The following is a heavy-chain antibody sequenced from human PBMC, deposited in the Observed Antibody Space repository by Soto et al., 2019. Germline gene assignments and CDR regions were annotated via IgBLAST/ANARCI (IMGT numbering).Heavy chain of an antibody. V-gene: IGHV3-30*03. CDR2: ISHDGSFE. CDR1: GFTFSNYG. Sequence: GGSLRLSCAASGFTFSNYGIHWVRQAPGKGLEWVAVISHDGSFEYYVDSVRGRFSVSRDDSKNTLYLQMNSLRAEDTAVYYCVREDCVAGICFYGCWGLGTLLTVSS. D-gene: IGHD3-16*01. J-gene: IGHJ4*02. CDR3: VREDCVAGICFYGC.